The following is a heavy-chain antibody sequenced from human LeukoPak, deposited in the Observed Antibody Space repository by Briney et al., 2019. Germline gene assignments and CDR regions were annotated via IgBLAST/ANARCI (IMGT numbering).Heavy chain of an antibody. D-gene: IGHD6-13*01. J-gene: IGHJ4*02. Sequence: GASVKVSCKASGGTFSSYVISWVRQAPGQGLEWMGGIIPIFGTANYAQKFQGRVTITADESTSTAYMDLRSLRSEDTAVYFCARYDPSGIAAAGDYWGQGTLVTVSS. CDR3: ARYDPSGIAAAGDY. CDR2: IIPIFGTA. V-gene: IGHV1-69*13. CDR1: GGTFSSYV.